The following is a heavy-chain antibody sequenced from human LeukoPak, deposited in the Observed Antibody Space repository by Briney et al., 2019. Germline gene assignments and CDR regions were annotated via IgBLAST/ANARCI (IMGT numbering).Heavy chain of an antibody. CDR3: ASRSAYTYGKTGYFDY. CDR1: GFTFSSYG. CDR2: ISSGGSTI. D-gene: IGHD5-18*01. J-gene: IGHJ4*02. Sequence: PGGSLRLSCAASGFTFSSYGMHWVRQAPGKGLEWVSYISSGGSTIYYAESVKGRFTISRDNAKNSLYLQMNSLRAEDTAVYYCASRSAYTYGKTGYFDYWGQGTLVTVSS. V-gene: IGHV3-48*04.